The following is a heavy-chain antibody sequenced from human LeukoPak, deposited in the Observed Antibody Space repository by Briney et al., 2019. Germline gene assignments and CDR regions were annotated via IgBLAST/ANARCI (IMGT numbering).Heavy chain of an antibody. CDR2: TYYRSKWYS. CDR3: ARMVDTGLPHFDY. V-gene: IGHV6-1*01. J-gene: IGHJ4*02. CDR1: GDSVSSNSAA. D-gene: IGHD5-18*01. Sequence: SQTLSLTCAISGDSVSSNSAAWSWIRQSPSRGLEWLGRTYYRSKWYSDYAVSVKSRITINPDTSKNQFSLQLKSVTHEDTAVYYCARMVDTGLPHFDYWGQGSLVTVSS.